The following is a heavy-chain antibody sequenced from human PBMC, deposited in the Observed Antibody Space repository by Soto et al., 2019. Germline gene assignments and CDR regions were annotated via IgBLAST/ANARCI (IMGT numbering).Heavy chain of an antibody. CDR2: INSDGSRT. J-gene: IGHJ4*02. V-gene: IGHV3-74*01. D-gene: IGHD3-22*01. CDR1: GFTFSSYW. CDR3: ARGDGDYYDGNGYLGRH. Sequence: EVQLVESGGGIVQPGGSLRLSCAASGFTFSSYWMHWVRQAPGKGLVWVSRINSDGSRTSYADSAKGRFTISRDNAKHTVYLQMNSLRAEGTAVYYCARGDGDYYDGNGYLGRHWGQGTLVTVSS.